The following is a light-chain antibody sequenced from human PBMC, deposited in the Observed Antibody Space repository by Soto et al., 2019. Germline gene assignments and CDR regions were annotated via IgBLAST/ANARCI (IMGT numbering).Light chain of an antibody. J-gene: IGLJ3*02. CDR2: EVS. Sequence: QSALTQPASVSGSPGQSITISCTGTSSDVGGYNYVSWYQQHPGKAPKLMIYEVSNRPSGVSNRFSGSKSGNTASLTISGLQAECEADYYCSSYTSSSTWVFGGGTKVTVL. CDR1: SSDVGGYNY. V-gene: IGLV2-14*01. CDR3: SSYTSSSTWV.